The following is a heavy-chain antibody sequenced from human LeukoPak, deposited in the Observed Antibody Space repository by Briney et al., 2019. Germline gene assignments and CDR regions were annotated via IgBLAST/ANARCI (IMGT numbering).Heavy chain of an antibody. J-gene: IGHJ4*02. Sequence: SETLSLTCTVSGGSISSYYWRWIRQPPGKGLEWIGYIYYSGSTNYNPSLKSRVTISVDTSKNQFSLKLSSVTAADTAVYYCARHPPGDYGIDYWGQGTLVTVSS. V-gene: IGHV4-59*08. CDR3: ARHPPGDYGIDY. CDR1: GGSISSYY. CDR2: IYYSGST. D-gene: IGHD4-17*01.